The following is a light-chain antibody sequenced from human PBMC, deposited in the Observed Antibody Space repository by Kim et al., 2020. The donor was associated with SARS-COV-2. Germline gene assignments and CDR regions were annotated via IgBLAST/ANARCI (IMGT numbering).Light chain of an antibody. J-gene: IGKJ2*01. CDR2: GAS. V-gene: IGKV3-20*01. CDR3: QQYGSSPYT. CDR1: QSVSSSY. Sequence: LHPGERATLACRASQSVSSSYLAWYQQKPGQAPRLLIYGASSRATGIPDRFSGSGSGTDFTLTISRLEPEDFAVYYCQQYGSSPYTFGQGTKLEI.